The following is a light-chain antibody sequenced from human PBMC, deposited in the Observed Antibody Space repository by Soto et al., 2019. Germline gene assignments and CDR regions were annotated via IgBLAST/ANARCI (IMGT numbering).Light chain of an antibody. CDR2: GVY. Sequence: EIMMTQSPATLYVSPGVRATLSCRASQSVKSNLAWYQQKPGQAPRLLIYGVYNRATGITDRFSGSGSGTDFTLTITRLEPEDFAMYYCQQYGSSPRTVGQGTKVEIK. CDR3: QQYGSSPRT. V-gene: IGKV3-20*01. J-gene: IGKJ1*01. CDR1: QSVKSN.